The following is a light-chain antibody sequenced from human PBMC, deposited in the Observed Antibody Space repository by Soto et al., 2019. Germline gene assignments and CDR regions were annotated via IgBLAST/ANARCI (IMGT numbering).Light chain of an antibody. J-gene: IGKJ4*01. CDR2: AAS. CDR1: QDISSY. V-gene: IGKV1-9*01. CDR3: QQLNDDPLT. Sequence: DIQLTQSPSFLSASVGDRVTITCRASQDISSYLAWYQQKPGTAPNLLIYAASTLQSGVPSRFSGGGSGTEFTLTISSLQPEDFATYYCQQLNDDPLTFGGGTKVEIK.